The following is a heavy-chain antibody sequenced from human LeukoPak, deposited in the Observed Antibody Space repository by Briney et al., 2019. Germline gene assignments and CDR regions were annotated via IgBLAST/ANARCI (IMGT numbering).Heavy chain of an antibody. V-gene: IGHV1-46*01. Sequence: GASVKVSCKASGYTFTSYYMHWVRQAPGQGLEWMGIINPSGGSTSYAQKFQGRVTMTRDMSTSTVYMELSSLRSEDTAVYYCAIPYDRPTERDGDAFDIWGQGTMVTVSS. J-gene: IGHJ3*02. CDR2: INPSGGST. D-gene: IGHD3-22*01. CDR3: AIPYDRPTERDGDAFDI. CDR1: GYTFTSYY.